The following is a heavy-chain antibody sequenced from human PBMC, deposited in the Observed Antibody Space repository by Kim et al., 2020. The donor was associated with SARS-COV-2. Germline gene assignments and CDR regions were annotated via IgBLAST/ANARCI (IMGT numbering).Heavy chain of an antibody. D-gene: IGHD3-10*01. CDR1: GFSFADYA. CDR2: IRSDGYGGTT. V-gene: IGHV3-49*04. J-gene: IGHJ6*02. CDR3: TRDRLFGELSLGDHYYSYGMDV. Sequence: GGSLRLSCAASGFSFADYAVNWVRQAPGKGLECIGFIRSDGYGGTTEYAASVKGRFTISRDDSKSIAYLQMNSLKTEDTAVYYCTRDRLFGELSLGDHYYSYGMDVWGQGTTVTVSS.